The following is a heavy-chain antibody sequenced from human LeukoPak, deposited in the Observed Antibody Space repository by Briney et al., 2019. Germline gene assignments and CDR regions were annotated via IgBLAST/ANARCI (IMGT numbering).Heavy chain of an antibody. D-gene: IGHD4-17*01. CDR1: GGSISSYY. CDR2: IYYSGST. J-gene: IGHJ4*02. Sequence: SVTLSLTCTASGGSISSYYWSWIRQPPGKGLEWIGYIYYSGSTNYNPSLKSRVTISVDTSKNQFSLKLSSVTAADTAVYYCAREKNYGDSYYFDYWGQGTLVTVSS. CDR3: AREKNYGDSYYFDY. V-gene: IGHV4-59*01.